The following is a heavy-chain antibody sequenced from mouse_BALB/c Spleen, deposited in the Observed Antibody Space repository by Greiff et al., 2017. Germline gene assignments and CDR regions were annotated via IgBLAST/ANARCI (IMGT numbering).Heavy chain of an antibody. Sequence: EVQLVESGGGLVKPGGSLKLSCAASGFTFSSYAMSWVRQTPEKRLEWVASISSGGSTYYPASVKGRFTISRDNARNILYLQMSSMRSEDTAMYYCGRGDYDPFDYWGQGTTVTVS. CDR1: GFTFSSYA. J-gene: IGHJ2*01. V-gene: IGHV5-6-5*01. D-gene: IGHD1-1*01. CDR2: ISSGGST. CDR3: GRGDYDPFDY.